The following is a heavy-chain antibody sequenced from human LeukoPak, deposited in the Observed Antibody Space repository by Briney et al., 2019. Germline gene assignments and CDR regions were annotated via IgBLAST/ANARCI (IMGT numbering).Heavy chain of an antibody. V-gene: IGHV3-11*04. J-gene: IGHJ4*02. CDR1: GFTFSDYN. Sequence: GGSLRLSCAASGFTFSDYNMNWIRQAPGKGLEWVSYISTSGSIVNYRDSVKGRFTISRDNAKNSLCLQMNSLRAEDTAVYYCANAGNLFRSLNYWGPGTLVTVSS. CDR3: ANAGNLFRSLNY. D-gene: IGHD4-23*01. CDR2: ISTSGSIV.